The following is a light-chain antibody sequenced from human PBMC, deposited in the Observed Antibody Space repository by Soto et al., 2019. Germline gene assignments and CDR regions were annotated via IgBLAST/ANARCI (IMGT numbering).Light chain of an antibody. CDR2: GAF. V-gene: IGKV3-15*01. Sequence: EIVMTQSPATLSVSPGERATLSFRASQSVSINLAWYQQKPGQPPRLLMYGAFTRATGITARFSGSASGTDFTLTISRLEPEDFAVYYCHQYGSSPTFGQGTRLEIK. CDR1: QSVSIN. J-gene: IGKJ5*01. CDR3: HQYGSSPT.